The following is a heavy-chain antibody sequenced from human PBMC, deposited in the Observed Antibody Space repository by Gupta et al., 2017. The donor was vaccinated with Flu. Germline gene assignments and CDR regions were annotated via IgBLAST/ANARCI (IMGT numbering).Heavy chain of an antibody. CDR1: GFTFTDAW. CDR3: TKEGPIVGALYFDY. CDR2: VKARADGGTT. Sequence: EVQLVESGGGLVKPGGSLRLSCAASGFTFTDAWMSWVRPVPGKGLEWVGRVKARADGGTTDYAAPVKGRFTISRDDSRNTQYLQMSSLKAEDTAIYYCTKEGPIVGALYFDYWGQGTQVTVSS. J-gene: IGHJ4*02. D-gene: IGHD1-26*01. V-gene: IGHV3-15*01.